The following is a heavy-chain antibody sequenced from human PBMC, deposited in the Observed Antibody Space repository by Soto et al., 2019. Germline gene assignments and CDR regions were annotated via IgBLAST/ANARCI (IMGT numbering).Heavy chain of an antibody. D-gene: IGHD3-22*01. CDR3: ARGISMNVVVTPPGMDV. CDR1: GFTFSSHP. Sequence: GSLRLSCAASGFTFSSHPMSWVRQAPGKGLEWVSAIGERGDGTAYRDSVKGRFTISRDNFKNMLYLQMDSLRAEDTAVYYCARGISMNVVVTPPGMDVCGQGPTVTVSS. V-gene: IGHV3-23*01. J-gene: IGHJ6*02. CDR2: IGERGDGT.